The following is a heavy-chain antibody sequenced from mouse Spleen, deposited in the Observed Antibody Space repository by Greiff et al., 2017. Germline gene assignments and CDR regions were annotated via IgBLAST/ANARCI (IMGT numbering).Heavy chain of an antibody. CDR2: IDPSDSYT. D-gene: IGHD4-1*01. Sequence: VQLVESGAELVKPGASVKLSCKASGYTFTSYWMHWVKQRPGQGLEWIGEIDPSDSYTNYNQKFKGKATLTVDKSSSTAYMQLSSLTSEDSAVYYCARTTGPAWFAYWGQGTLVTVSA. V-gene: IGHV1-69*02. CDR3: ARTTGPAWFAY. J-gene: IGHJ3*01. CDR1: GYTFTSYW.